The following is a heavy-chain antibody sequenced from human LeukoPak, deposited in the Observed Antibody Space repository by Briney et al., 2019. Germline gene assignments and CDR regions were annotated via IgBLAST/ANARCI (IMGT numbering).Heavy chain of an antibody. CDR1: GFTFSSYA. J-gene: IGHJ3*02. CDR3: ARDPRIAAAGTGAFDI. Sequence: PGGSLRLSCAASGFTFSSYAMHWVRQAPGKGLEWVAVISYDGSNKYYADSVKGRFTISRDNSKNTLYLQMNSLRAEDTAVYYCARDPRIAAAGTGAFDIWGQGTMVTVSS. D-gene: IGHD6-13*01. CDR2: ISYDGSNK. V-gene: IGHV3-30-3*01.